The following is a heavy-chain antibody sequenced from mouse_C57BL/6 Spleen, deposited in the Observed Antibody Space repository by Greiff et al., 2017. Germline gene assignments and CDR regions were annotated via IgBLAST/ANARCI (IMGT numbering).Heavy chain of an antibody. CDR1: GYTFTDYN. CDR2: INPNNGGT. D-gene: IGHD1-1*01. Sequence: SGPELVKPGASVKMSCKASGYTFTDYNMHWVKQSHGKSLEWIGYINPNNGGTSYNQKFKGKATLTVNKSSSTAYMELRSLTSEDSAVYYCARSEYYGSSPPGFAYWGQGTLVTVSA. J-gene: IGHJ3*01. V-gene: IGHV1-22*01. CDR3: ARSEYYGSSPPGFAY.